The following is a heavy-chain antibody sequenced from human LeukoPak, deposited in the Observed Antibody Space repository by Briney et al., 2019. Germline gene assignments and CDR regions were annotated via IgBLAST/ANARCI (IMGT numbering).Heavy chain of an antibody. V-gene: IGHV3-30-3*01. CDR3: ARIPPGYYDHPSGVGGSLDY. CDR1: GFTFSSYA. D-gene: IGHD3-22*01. Sequence: GGSLRLSCAASGFTFSSYAMHWVRQAPGKGLEWVAVISYDGSNKYYADSVKGRFTISRDNSKNTLYLQMNSLRAGDTAVYYCARIPPGYYDHPSGVGGSLDYWGQGTLVTVSS. J-gene: IGHJ4*02. CDR2: ISYDGSNK.